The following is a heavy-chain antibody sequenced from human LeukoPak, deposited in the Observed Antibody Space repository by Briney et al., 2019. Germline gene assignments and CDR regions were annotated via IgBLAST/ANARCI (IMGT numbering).Heavy chain of an antibody. D-gene: IGHD4-17*01. Sequence: PGGSLRLSCAASGFTFSSYSMNWVRQAPGKGLERVSYISSSSSTIYYADSVKGRFTISRDNAKNSLYLQMNSLRAEDTAVYYCARDRNDYGDSLMDVWGQGTTVTVSS. CDR2: ISSSSSTI. J-gene: IGHJ6*02. CDR3: ARDRNDYGDSLMDV. V-gene: IGHV3-48*01. CDR1: GFTFSSYS.